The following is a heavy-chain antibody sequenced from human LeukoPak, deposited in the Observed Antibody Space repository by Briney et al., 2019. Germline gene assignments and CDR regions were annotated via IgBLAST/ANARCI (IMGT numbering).Heavy chain of an antibody. V-gene: IGHV3-23*01. CDR3: AKDYYDSSGYWYYFGY. Sequence: PGGSLRLSCAASGFTFSSYAMSWVRQAPGKGLEWVSAISGSGGSTYYADSVKGRFTISRDNSKNTLYLQMNSLRAEDTAVYYCAKDYYDSSGYWYYFGYWGQGTLVTVSS. CDR2: ISGSGGST. J-gene: IGHJ4*02. CDR1: GFTFSSYA. D-gene: IGHD3-22*01.